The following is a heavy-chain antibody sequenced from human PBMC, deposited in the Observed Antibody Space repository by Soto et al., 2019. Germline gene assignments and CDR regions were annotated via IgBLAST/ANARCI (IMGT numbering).Heavy chain of an antibody. V-gene: IGHV1-18*01. Sequence: QVQLVQSAGEVRRPGASVKVSCKASGYTFTSYGITWVRQTPGQGLEWMGWVSPNSGDTRYAQNLQGRVIITTDRFTSIAYMALRSLTSDDTALYSCARERWTSSGTQNSVDNWGQGALVNVSS. CDR1: GYTFTSYG. CDR2: VSPNSGDT. J-gene: IGHJ4*02. D-gene: IGHD6-25*01. CDR3: ARERWTSSGTQNSVDN.